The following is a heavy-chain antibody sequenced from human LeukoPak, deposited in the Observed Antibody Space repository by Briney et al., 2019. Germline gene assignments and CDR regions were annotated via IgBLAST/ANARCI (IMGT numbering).Heavy chain of an antibody. CDR3: ARTLVPTVSPLGY. CDR2: IYHSGST. D-gene: IGHD4-17*01. CDR1: GGSISSSNW. J-gene: IGHJ4*02. V-gene: IGHV4-4*02. Sequence: SETLSLTCAVSGGSISSSNWWSWVRPPPGKGLEWIGEIYHSGSTNYNPSLKSRVTISVDKSKNQFSLKLSSVTAADTAVYYCARTLVPTVSPLGYWGQGTLVTVSS.